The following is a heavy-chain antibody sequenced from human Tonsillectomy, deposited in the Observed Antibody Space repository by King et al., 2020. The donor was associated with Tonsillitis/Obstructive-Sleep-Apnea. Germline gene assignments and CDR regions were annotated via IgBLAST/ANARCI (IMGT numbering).Heavy chain of an antibody. CDR1: GFTFDDYA. CDR2: ISWKSGTI. CDR3: AKDMSAMIVVFITTSLAFDI. J-gene: IGHJ3*02. D-gene: IGHD3-22*01. V-gene: IGHV3-9*01. Sequence: VQLVESGGGLVQPGRSLRLSCAASGFTFDDYAMHWVRQAPGKGLEWVSGISWKSGTIGYADSVKGRFTISRDNAKNSLYLQMNSLRAEDTALYYCAKDMSAMIVVFITTSLAFDIWGQGTMVTVSS.